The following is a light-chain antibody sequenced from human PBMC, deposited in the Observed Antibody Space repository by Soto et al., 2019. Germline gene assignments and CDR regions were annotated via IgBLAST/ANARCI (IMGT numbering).Light chain of an antibody. J-gene: IGKJ2*01. CDR2: DAS. Sequence: EIVLTQSPATLFLSPGERATLSCRASQSVSSYLAWYQQKPGQAPRLLIYDASNRATGIPARFSGSGSGTDFTLTISSLEPEDFAVYDCQQRSNLYTFGQGTKLEIK. V-gene: IGKV3-11*01. CDR1: QSVSSY. CDR3: QQRSNLYT.